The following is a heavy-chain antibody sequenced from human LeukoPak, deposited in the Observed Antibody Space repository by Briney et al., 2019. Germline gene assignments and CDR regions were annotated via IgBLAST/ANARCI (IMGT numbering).Heavy chain of an antibody. CDR3: ARPLYYYDSSGYPPGY. Sequence: PGRSLRLSCAASGFTFSDYYMSWIRQAPGKGLEWVSYISSSGSTIYYADSVKGRFTISRDNAKNSLYLQMNSLRAEDTAVYYCARPLYYYDSSGYPPGYWGQGTLVTVSS. V-gene: IGHV3-11*04. D-gene: IGHD3-22*01. CDR1: GFTFSDYY. CDR2: ISSSGSTI. J-gene: IGHJ4*02.